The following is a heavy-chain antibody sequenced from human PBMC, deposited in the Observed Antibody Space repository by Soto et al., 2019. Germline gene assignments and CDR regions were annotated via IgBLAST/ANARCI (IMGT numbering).Heavy chain of an antibody. CDR2: ISSSSSTI. J-gene: IGHJ6*02. CDR3: ASTRRDGYNNYYYYYGMDV. CDR1: GFTFSSYS. V-gene: IGHV3-48*04. D-gene: IGHD5-12*01. Sequence: HPGGSLRLSCAASGFTFSSYSMNWVRQAPGKGLEWVSYISSSSSTIYYADSVKGRFTISRDNAKNSLYLQMNSLRAEDTAFFYCASTRRDGYNNYYYYYGMDVWGQGTTVTVSS.